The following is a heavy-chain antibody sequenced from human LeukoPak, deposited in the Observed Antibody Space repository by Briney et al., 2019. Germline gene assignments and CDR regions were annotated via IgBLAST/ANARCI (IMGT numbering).Heavy chain of an antibody. D-gene: IGHD3-22*01. J-gene: IGHJ6*02. Sequence: ASVKVSCKASGYIFTNYGFSWVRQAPGQGLEWMGWMSVYNENTNYALKFQGRLTMTTDTSTSTAYMELWGLRSDDTAVYYCARDRYYDSSGYIYFYGMDVWGQGTTVTVSS. CDR2: MSVYNENT. CDR1: GYIFTNYG. CDR3: ARDRYYDSSGYIYFYGMDV. V-gene: IGHV1-18*01.